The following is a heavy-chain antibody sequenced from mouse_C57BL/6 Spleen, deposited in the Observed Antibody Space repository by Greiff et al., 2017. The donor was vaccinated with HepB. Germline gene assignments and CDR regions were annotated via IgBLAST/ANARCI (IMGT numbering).Heavy chain of an antibody. CDR1: GFSLTSYG. D-gene: IGHD1-1*01. J-gene: IGHJ4*01. V-gene: IGHV2-6*01. CDR2: IWGVGST. Sequence: VMLVESGPGLVAPSQSLSITCTVSGFSLTSYGVDWVRQSPGKGLEWLGVIWGVGSTSYNSALKSRLSISKDNSKSQVFLKMNSLQTDDTAMYYCARSPYYYGSSYDYAMDYWGQGTSVTVSS. CDR3: ARSPYYYGSSYDYAMDY.